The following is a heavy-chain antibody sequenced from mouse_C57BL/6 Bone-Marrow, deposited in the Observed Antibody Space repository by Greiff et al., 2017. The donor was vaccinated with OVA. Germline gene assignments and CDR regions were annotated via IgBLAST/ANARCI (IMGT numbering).Heavy chain of an antibody. D-gene: IGHD2-3*01. CDR1: GYTFTSYW. Sequence: QVQLQQPGAELVMPGASVKLSCKASGYTFTSYWMHWVKQRPGQGLEWIGEIDPSDSYTNYNQTFTGKSTLTVDKSSSTAYMQLSSLTSEDSAVYYCARDGYSPDYFDYWGQGTTLTVSS. J-gene: IGHJ2*01. V-gene: IGHV1-69*01. CDR2: IDPSDSYT. CDR3: ARDGYSPDYFDY.